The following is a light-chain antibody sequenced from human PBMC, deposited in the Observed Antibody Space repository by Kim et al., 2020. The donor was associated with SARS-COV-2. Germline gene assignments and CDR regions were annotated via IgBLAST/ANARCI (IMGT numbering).Light chain of an antibody. CDR1: SANIGAGYD. CDR3: QSYDSSLSAWV. V-gene: IGLV1-40*01. J-gene: IGLJ3*02. CDR2: GNN. Sequence: RVTISCTGSSANIGAGYDVHWYQQLPGTAPQLLIYGNNNWPSGVPDRFSGSKSGTSASLAITGLQAEDEADYYCQSYDSSLSAWVFGGGTQLTVL.